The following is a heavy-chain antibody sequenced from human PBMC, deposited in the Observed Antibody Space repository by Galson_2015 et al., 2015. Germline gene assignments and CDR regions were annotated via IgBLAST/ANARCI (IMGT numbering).Heavy chain of an antibody. D-gene: IGHD3-16*01. V-gene: IGHV5-51*01. CDR3: ARPLGLGGTDY. Sequence: KGLEWMGIIYPGDSDTRYSPSFQGQVTISADKSISTAYLQWSSLKASDAAMYYCARPLGLGGTDYWGQGTLVTVSS. CDR2: IYPGDSDT. J-gene: IGHJ4*02.